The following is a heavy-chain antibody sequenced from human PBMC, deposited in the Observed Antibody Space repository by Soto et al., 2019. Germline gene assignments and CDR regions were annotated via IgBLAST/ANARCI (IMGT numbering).Heavy chain of an antibody. J-gene: IGHJ6*02. CDR3: AKGYCSSTSCPMDV. D-gene: IGHD2-2*01. V-gene: IGHV3-30*18. CDR2: ISYDGSNK. Sequence: PGGSLRLSCAASGFTFSSYGMHWVRQAPGKGLEWVAVISYDGSNKYYADSVKGRFTISRDNSKNTLYLQMNSLRAEDTAVYYCAKGYCSSTSCPMDVWGQGTTVTVSS. CDR1: GFTFSSYG.